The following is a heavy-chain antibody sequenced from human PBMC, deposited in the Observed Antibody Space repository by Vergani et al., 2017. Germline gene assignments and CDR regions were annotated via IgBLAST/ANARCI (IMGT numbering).Heavy chain of an antibody. J-gene: IGHJ4*02. V-gene: IGHV3-30*02. D-gene: IGHD3-10*01. CDR1: GFTFSHYG. CDR2: IRSDGSNK. Sequence: QVQLVESGGGVVQPGGSLRLSCAASGFTFSHYGMSWVRQAPGKGLDWVAFIRSDGSNKYYVESVKGRFSISRDNSKTTLSLQMNSLRAEDTAVYYCAKAEYGSGTYPAWALDSWGQGALVTVSS. CDR3: AKAEYGSGTYPAWALDS.